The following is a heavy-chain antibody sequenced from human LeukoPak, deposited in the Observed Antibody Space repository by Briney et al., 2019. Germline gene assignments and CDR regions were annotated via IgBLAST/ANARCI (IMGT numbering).Heavy chain of an antibody. CDR1: GFTFNKSW. V-gene: IGHV3-7*01. J-gene: IGHJ4*02. CDR3: AKECDYGSGSYSCFDY. CDR2: IKEDGTQK. Sequence: GGSLRLSCAASGFTFNKSWMSWVRQAPGKGREWVANIKEDGTQKYYVDSVRGRFTISRDNSKNTLYLQMNSLRAEDTAVYYCAKECDYGSGSYSCFDYWGQGTLVTVSS. D-gene: IGHD3-10*01.